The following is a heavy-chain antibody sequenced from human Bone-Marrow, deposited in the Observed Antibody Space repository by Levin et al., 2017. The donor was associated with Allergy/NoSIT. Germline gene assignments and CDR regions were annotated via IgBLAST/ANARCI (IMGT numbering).Heavy chain of an antibody. CDR1: GFSFNDYG. J-gene: IGHJ6*04. D-gene: IGHD2-2*01. Sequence: PGGSLRLSCAASGFSFNDYGMHWIRQAPGKGLAWVAVISYDGSNEYYADSVKGRFIISRDNSKNTLYLQMNSLRPEDTGVYYCAKDDRVNPPYHHCIMDVRGEGTTVTVSA. CDR3: AKDDRVNPPYHHCIMDV. V-gene: IGHV3-30*18. CDR2: ISYDGSNE.